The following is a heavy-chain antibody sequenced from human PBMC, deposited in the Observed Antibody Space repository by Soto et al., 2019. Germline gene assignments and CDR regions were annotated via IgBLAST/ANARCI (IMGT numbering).Heavy chain of an antibody. CDR2: IYYSGST. Sequence: SETLSLTCTVSGGSISSSSYYWGWIRQPPGKGLEWIGSIYYSGSTYYNPSLKSRVTISVDTSKNQFSLKLSSVTAADTAVYYCARDLGSDDFWSGYSTSTAAPWGQGTLVTVSS. CDR1: GGSISSSSYY. J-gene: IGHJ5*02. V-gene: IGHV4-39*07. CDR3: ARDLGSDDFWSGYSTSTAAP. D-gene: IGHD3-3*01.